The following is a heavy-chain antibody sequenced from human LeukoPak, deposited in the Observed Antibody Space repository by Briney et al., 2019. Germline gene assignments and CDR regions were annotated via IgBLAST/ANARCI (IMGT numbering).Heavy chain of an antibody. CDR2: ISSSSIYI. CDR3: ASTPRGVVVSLYDY. Sequence: WVXSISSSSIYIYYADSVKGRFTISRDNAKNSLYLQMNSLRAEDTAVYHCASTPRGVVVSLYDYWGQGTLVTVSS. V-gene: IGHV3-21*01. J-gene: IGHJ4*02. D-gene: IGHD3-22*01.